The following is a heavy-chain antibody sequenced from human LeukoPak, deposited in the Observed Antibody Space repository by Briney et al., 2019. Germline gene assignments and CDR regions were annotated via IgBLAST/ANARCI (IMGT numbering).Heavy chain of an antibody. CDR2: IYPGDSDT. D-gene: IGHD6-19*01. CDR3: ARQGSSGWYGRDAFDI. J-gene: IGHJ3*02. V-gene: IGHV5-51*01. CDR1: GYSFTSYW. Sequence: GETLKISRKGSGYSFTSYWIGWVRQMPGKGLEWMGIIYPGDSDTRYSPSFQGQVTISADKSISTAYLQWSSLKASDTAMYYCARQGSSGWYGRDAFDIWGQGTMVTVSS.